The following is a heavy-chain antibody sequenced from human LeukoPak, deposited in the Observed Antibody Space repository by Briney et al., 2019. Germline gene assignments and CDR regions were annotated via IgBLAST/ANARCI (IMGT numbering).Heavy chain of an antibody. CDR1: GYTFTSYY. CDR2: INPSGGST. V-gene: IGHV1-46*01. J-gene: IGHJ6*03. CDR3: ARTVPYYYYMDV. Sequence: TSVKVSCKASGYTFTSYYMHWVPQAPGQGLEWMGLINPSGGSTNYAQKLQGRVTMTTDTSTSTAYMELRSLRSDDTAVYYCARTVPYYYYMDVWGKGTTVTVSS. D-gene: IGHD4-11*01.